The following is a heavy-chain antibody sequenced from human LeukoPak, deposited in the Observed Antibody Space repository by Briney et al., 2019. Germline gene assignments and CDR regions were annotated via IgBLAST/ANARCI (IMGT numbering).Heavy chain of an antibody. CDR3: ARQGTGIAAAGTYDY. V-gene: IGHV5-51*01. CDR2: IYPGDSDT. CDR1: GXSFTNYC. J-gene: IGHJ4*02. Sequence: GESLKISCKGSGXSFTNYCIGWVRQMPGKGLEWMGIIYPGDSDTRYSPSFQGQVTISADKSISAAYLQWSSLKASDTAMYYCARQGTGIAAAGTYDYWGQGTLVTVSS. D-gene: IGHD6-13*01.